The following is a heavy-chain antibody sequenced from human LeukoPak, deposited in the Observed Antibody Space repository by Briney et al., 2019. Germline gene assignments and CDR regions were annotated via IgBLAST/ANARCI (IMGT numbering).Heavy chain of an antibody. Sequence: GGSLRLSCAASGFTFTSYSMNWVRQAPGKGLEWVSTISGGGGSTYYADSVKGRFTISRDNSKNTLYLQVNSLRAEDTAVYYCAGATTLDYWGQGTLVTVSS. CDR3: AGATTLDY. CDR1: GFTFTSYS. V-gene: IGHV3-23*01. J-gene: IGHJ4*02. D-gene: IGHD1-26*01. CDR2: ISGGGGST.